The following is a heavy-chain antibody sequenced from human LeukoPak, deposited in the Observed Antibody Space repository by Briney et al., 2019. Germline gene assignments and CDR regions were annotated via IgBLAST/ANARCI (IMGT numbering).Heavy chain of an antibody. CDR2: IKEDGSEK. CDR3: AKYFRADSGNYYRSFDY. J-gene: IGHJ4*02. V-gene: IGHV3-7*05. Sequence: GGSLRLSCAASGFTFSDNWMRWVRQAPGKGLEWVANIKEDGSEKNYVDSVKGRFTISRDNAKNSLYLQMISLRAEDTAVYYCAKYFRADSGNYYRSFDYWGQGTLVTVSS. CDR1: GFTFSDNW. D-gene: IGHD1-26*01.